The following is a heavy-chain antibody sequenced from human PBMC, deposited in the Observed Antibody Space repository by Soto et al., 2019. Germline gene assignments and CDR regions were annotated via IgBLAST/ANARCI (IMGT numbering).Heavy chain of an antibody. CDR1: GFTFSNYG. Sequence: QVQLVESGGGVVQPGRSLRLSCAASGFTFSNYGMHWVRQAPGKGLEWVAVISFDGNTKYYGDSVNGRFIVSRDNSKNILYVQMNSLRREDTAVYYCVKSKDLTGNDFKFDHWGQGTLVTVSS. V-gene: IGHV3-30*18. D-gene: IGHD3-9*01. CDR3: VKSKDLTGNDFKFDH. J-gene: IGHJ4*02. CDR2: ISFDGNTK.